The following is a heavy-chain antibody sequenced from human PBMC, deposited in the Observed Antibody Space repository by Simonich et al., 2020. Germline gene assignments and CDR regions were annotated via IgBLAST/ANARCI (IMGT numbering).Heavy chain of an antibody. Sequence: QVQLVQSGAEVKKPGASVKVSCKASGYTFTSYAMHWGRQAPGQRLEWMGWINAGNGNTKYSQKFQGRVTITRDTSASTAYMELSSLRSEDTAVYYCARGAGDRAFDIWGQGTMVTVSS. CDR1: GYTFTSYA. J-gene: IGHJ3*02. CDR2: INAGNGNT. CDR3: ARGAGDRAFDI. D-gene: IGHD7-27*01. V-gene: IGHV1-3*01.